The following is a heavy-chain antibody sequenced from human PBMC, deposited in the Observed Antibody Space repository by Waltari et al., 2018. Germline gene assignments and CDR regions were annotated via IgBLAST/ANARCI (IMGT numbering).Heavy chain of an antibody. Sequence: QVQLQESGPGLVKPSETLSLTCTVPGGSISSHYWSWIRQPPGKGLEWIGYIYYSGSTNYNPSLKSRVTISVDTSKNQFSLKLSSVTAADTAVYYCATSRGRGVGGYYYYGMDVWGQGTTVTVSS. CDR1: GGSISSHY. CDR3: ATSRGRGVGGYYYYGMDV. D-gene: IGHD2-15*01. CDR2: IYYSGST. V-gene: IGHV4-59*11. J-gene: IGHJ6*02.